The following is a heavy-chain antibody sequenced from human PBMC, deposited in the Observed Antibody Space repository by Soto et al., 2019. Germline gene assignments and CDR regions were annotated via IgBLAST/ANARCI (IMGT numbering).Heavy chain of an antibody. D-gene: IGHD6-19*01. Sequence: PGGSLRLSCAASGFTFSSYAMTWVRQAPGTGLEWVSAISGSGGGTYYADSVKGRFTISRDNSKNTLYLQMNSLRAEDTAIYYCAQRASSGANDYWGQGTLVTVSS. V-gene: IGHV3-23*01. CDR1: GFTFSSYA. J-gene: IGHJ4*02. CDR2: ISGSGGGT. CDR3: AQRASSGANDY.